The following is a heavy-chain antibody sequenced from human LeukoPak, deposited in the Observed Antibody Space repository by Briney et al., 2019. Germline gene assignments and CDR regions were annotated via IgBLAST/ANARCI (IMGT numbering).Heavy chain of an antibody. Sequence: PGGSLRLSCAASGFTLSSYAMSWVRQAPGKGLEWVSAISGSGGSTYYADSVKGRFTISRDNSKNTLYLQMNSLRAEDTAVYYCAKRTIAVTTTHYFDYWGQGTLVTVSS. D-gene: IGHD6-19*01. CDR2: ISGSGGST. CDR3: AKRTIAVTTTHYFDY. J-gene: IGHJ4*02. CDR1: GFTLSSYA. V-gene: IGHV3-23*01.